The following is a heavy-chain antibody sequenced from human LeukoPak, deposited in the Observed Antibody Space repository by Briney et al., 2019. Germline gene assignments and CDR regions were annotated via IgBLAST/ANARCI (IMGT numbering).Heavy chain of an antibody. CDR2: IYHSGTT. J-gene: IGHJ4*02. V-gene: IGHV4-38-2*01. CDR1: GYSISSGYY. CDR3: VRGVATVVNRFDY. D-gene: IGHD5-12*01. Sequence: SETLSLTCAVSGYSISSGYYWGWIRQPPGKGLEWIGSIYHSGTTYYNSSLRSRVTISVDTSKNQFSLNLNSVTAADTAVYYCVRGVATVVNRFDYWGQGTLVTVSS.